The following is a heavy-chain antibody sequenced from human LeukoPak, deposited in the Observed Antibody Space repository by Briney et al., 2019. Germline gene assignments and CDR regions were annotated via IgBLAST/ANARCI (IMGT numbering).Heavy chain of an antibody. CDR1: GSTFSSYS. CDR2: ISSSSSYI. CDR3: ARSSGWYFVS. J-gene: IGHJ4*02. D-gene: IGHD6-19*01. V-gene: IGHV3-21*01. Sequence: PGGSLRLSCAASGSTFSSYSMNWVRQAPGKGLEWVSSISSSSSYIYYADSVKGRFTISRDNAKNSLYLQMNSLRAEDTAVYYCARSSGWYFVSWGQGTLVTVSS.